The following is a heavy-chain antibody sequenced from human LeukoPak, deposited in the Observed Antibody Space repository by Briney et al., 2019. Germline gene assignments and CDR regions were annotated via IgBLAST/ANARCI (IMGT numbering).Heavy chain of an antibody. CDR2: ISGSSGST. CDR3: AKDLEWGLLGTLDY. Sequence: GGSLRLSCAASGFTFSSYAMSWVRQAPGKGLEWVSAISGSSGSTYYADSVKGRFTISRDNSKNTLYLQMNSLRAEDTAVYYCAKDLEWGLLGTLDYWGQGTLVTVSS. J-gene: IGHJ4*02. V-gene: IGHV3-23*01. CDR1: GFTFSSYA. D-gene: IGHD1-26*01.